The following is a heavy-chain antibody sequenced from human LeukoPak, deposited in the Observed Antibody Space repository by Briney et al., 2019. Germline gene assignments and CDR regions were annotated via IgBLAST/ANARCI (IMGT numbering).Heavy chain of an antibody. CDR2: INHSGST. Sequence: PSETLSLTCAVYGGSFSGYYWSWIRQPPGKGLEWIGEINHSGSTNYNPSLKSRVTISVDTSKNQFSLKLSSVTAADTAVYYCARDSWGGDSDAFDIWGQGTMVTVSS. D-gene: IGHD2-21*02. J-gene: IGHJ3*02. V-gene: IGHV4-34*01. CDR3: ARDSWGGDSDAFDI. CDR1: GGSFSGYY.